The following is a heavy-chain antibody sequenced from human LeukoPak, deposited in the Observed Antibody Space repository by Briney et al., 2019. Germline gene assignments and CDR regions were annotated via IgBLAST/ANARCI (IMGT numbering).Heavy chain of an antibody. CDR2: ISSDSNTI. J-gene: IGHJ4*02. CDR3: ARGLYGDHGGY. CDR1: GFTFSSYS. V-gene: IGHV3-48*01. D-gene: IGHD4-17*01. Sequence: GGSLRLSCAASGFTFSSYSMNWVRQAPGKGLEWVSYISSDSNTIYHADSVKGRFTISRDNAKNSLYLQMNSLRAEDTAVYYCARGLYGDHGGYWGQGTLVTVSS.